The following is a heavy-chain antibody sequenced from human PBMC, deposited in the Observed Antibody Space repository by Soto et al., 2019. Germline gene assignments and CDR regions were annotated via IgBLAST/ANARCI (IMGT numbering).Heavy chain of an antibody. J-gene: IGHJ6*02. CDR3: ARGLGSYCSSTSCRYYYYGMDV. Sequence: SVKVSCKASGGTFSSYTISWVRQAPGQGLEWMGRIIPILGIANYAQKFQGRVTITADKSTSTAYMELSSLRSEDTAVYYCARGLGSYCSSTSCRYYYYGMDVWGQGTTVTAP. CDR2: IIPILGIA. V-gene: IGHV1-69*02. CDR1: GGTFSSYT. D-gene: IGHD2-2*01.